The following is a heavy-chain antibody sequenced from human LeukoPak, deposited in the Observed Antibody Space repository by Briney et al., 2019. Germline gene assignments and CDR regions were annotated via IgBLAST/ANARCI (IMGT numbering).Heavy chain of an antibody. Sequence: PSETLSLTCTVSGGSISSYYWSWIRQPPGKGLEWIGYIYYSGSTNYNPSLKSRVTISVDTSKNQLSLKLSSVTAADTAVYYCARVPSGITGTTGDYWGQGTLVTVSS. CDR2: IYYSGST. CDR1: GGSISSYY. CDR3: ARVPSGITGTTGDY. D-gene: IGHD1-7*01. J-gene: IGHJ4*02. V-gene: IGHV4-59*01.